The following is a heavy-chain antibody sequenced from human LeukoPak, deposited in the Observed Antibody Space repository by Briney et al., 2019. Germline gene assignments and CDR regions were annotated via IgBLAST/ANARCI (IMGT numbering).Heavy chain of an antibody. CDR3: ARGPRFYYGSGSYPFDY. J-gene: IGHJ4*02. V-gene: IGHV4-34*01. D-gene: IGHD3-10*01. CDR2: INHSGST. CDR1: GFTFSSYW. Sequence: GSLRLSCAASGFTFSSYWMSWVRQPPGKGLEWIGEINHSGSTNYNPSLKSRVTISVDTSKNQFSLKLSSVTAADTAVYYCARGPRFYYGSGSYPFDYWGQGTLVTVSS.